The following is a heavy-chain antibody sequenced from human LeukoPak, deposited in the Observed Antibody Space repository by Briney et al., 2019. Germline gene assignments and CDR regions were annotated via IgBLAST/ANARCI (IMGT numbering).Heavy chain of an antibody. CDR3: ARDRNSGYGRVIDY. J-gene: IGHJ4*02. CDR1: GGSISSYY. Sequence: SETLSLTCTVSGGSISSYYWSWIRQPAGKGLEWIGRIYASGSTNYNPSLKSRVTMSVDTSKNQFSLKLSSVTAADTAVYYCARDRNSGYGRVIDYWGQGTLVTVSS. D-gene: IGHD5-12*01. V-gene: IGHV4-4*07. CDR2: IYASGST.